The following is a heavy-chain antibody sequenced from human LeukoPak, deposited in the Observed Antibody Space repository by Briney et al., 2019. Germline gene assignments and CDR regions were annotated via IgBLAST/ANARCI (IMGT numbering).Heavy chain of an antibody. CDR2: ISGSGGST. D-gene: IGHD2-15*01. CDR1: GFTFSTYS. CDR3: AKDRGYCSGGSCYSRWFDP. J-gene: IGHJ5*02. V-gene: IGHV3-23*01. Sequence: GGSLRLSCAASGFTFSTYSMNWVRQAPGKGLEWVSAISGSGGSTYYADSVKGRFTISRDNSKNTLYLQMNSLRAEDTAVYYCAKDRGYCSGGSCYSRWFDPWGQGTLVTVSS.